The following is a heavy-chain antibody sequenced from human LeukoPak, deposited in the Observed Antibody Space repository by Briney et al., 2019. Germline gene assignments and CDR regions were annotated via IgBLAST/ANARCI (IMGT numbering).Heavy chain of an antibody. CDR3: ARDGRAFTAMARGAYCDY. J-gene: IGHJ4*02. CDR2: INPNSGGT. V-gene: IGHV1-2*02. CDR1: GYTFTGYY. Sequence: ASVKVSCKASGYTFTGYYMHWVRQAPGQGLEWMGWINPNSGGTNYAQKFQGRVTMTRDTSISTAYMELSRLRSDDTAVYYYARDGRAFTAMARGAYCDYWGQGTLVTVSS. D-gene: IGHD5-18*01.